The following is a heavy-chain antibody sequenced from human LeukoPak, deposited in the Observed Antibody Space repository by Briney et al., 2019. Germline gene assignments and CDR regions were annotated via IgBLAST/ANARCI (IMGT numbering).Heavy chain of an antibody. V-gene: IGHV3-53*01. CDR2: IYKNAIT. CDR1: GFTVSSNY. J-gene: IGHJ6*03. CDR3: ARSLRVRGVPDYMDV. Sequence: GGSLRLSCAASGFTVSSNYMTWVRQAPGKGLEWVSFIYKNAITYYADTVKGRFTISRDNSKNTLYLQMNSLRADDTAVYYCARSLRVRGVPDYMDVWGKGTTVTISS. D-gene: IGHD3-10*01.